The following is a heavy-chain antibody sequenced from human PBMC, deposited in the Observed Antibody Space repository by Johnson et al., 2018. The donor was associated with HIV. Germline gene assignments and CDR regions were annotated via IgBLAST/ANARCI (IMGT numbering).Heavy chain of an antibody. V-gene: IGHV3-7*05. CDR1: GFTFDNFW. Sequence: VQLVESGGGLVQPGGSLRLSCAVSGFTFDNFWMAWVRQAPGKGLEWVANINQDGSETYYVGSVKGRFTISRDNAKNSLYPQMNSLRAEDTAVYYCARDLGYSSSSRAFDIWGQGTMVTVSS. CDR2: INQDGSET. J-gene: IGHJ3*02. CDR3: ARDLGYSSSSRAFDI. D-gene: IGHD6-6*01.